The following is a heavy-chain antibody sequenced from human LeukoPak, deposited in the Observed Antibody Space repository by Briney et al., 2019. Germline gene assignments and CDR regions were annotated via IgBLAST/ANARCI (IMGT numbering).Heavy chain of an antibody. D-gene: IGHD2-2*02. Sequence: GSLRLSCAASGFTFSSYAMSWIRQPAGKGLEWIGRIYTSGSTNYNPSLKSRVTISVDTSKNQFSLKLSSVTAADTAVYYCARGASLLPAAIIVYWGQGTLVTVSS. CDR3: ARGASLLPAAIIVY. V-gene: IGHV4-4*07. CDR1: GFTFSSYA. CDR2: IYTSGST. J-gene: IGHJ4*02.